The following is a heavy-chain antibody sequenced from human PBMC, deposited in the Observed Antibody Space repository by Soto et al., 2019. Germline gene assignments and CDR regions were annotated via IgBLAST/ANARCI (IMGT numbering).Heavy chain of an antibody. CDR2: ISGSGSTI. Sequence: QVQLVESGGGLVKPGGSLRLSCAASGFTFSDYYMSWIRQAPGKGLEWVSYISGSGSTIYYADSVKGRFTISRDNAKNSLYLQINSLRAEDTAVYYCVSIRYRTSFDYWGQGTLVTVSS. CDR1: GFTFSDYY. V-gene: IGHV3-11*01. J-gene: IGHJ4*02. D-gene: IGHD3-22*01. CDR3: VSIRYRTSFDY.